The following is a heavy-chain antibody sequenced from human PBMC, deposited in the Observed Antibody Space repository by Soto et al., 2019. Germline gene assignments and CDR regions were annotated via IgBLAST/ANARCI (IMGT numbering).Heavy chain of an antibody. CDR2: IYHGGST. Sequence: QVQLQESGPGLVKPSGTLSLTCAVSGGSISSRNWWSWVRQPPEKGLEWIGEIYHGGSTNYNPSLESRLIISVDKSKNQFSLILMSVTAADTAVYYCGRVPPGTSRGNMDVWGQGTTVTVSS. D-gene: IGHD1-1*01. CDR1: GGSISSRNW. J-gene: IGHJ6*02. V-gene: IGHV4-4*02. CDR3: GRVPPGTSRGNMDV.